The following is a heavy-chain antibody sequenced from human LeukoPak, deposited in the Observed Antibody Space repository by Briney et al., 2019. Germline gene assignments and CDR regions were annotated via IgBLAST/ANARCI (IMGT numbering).Heavy chain of an antibody. V-gene: IGHV4-59*01. J-gene: IGHJ4*02. CDR1: GGSISSYY. D-gene: IGHD3-22*01. Sequence: SETLSLTCTVSGGSISSYYWSWIRQPPGKGLEWIGYIYYSGSTNYNPSLKSRVTISVDTPKNQFSLKLSSVTAADTAVYYCAREMYYYDSSGYSDWGQGTLVTVSS. CDR3: AREMYYYDSSGYSD. CDR2: IYYSGST.